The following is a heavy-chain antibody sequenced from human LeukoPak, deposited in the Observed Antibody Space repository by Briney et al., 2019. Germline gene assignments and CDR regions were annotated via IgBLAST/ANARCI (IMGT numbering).Heavy chain of an antibody. J-gene: IGHJ4*02. CDR1: GGSISSSTYY. D-gene: IGHD3-3*01. CDR2: FFYSGST. V-gene: IGHV4-39*01. CDR3: ASGTSTYYELYF. Sequence: SETLSLTCTVSGGSISSSTYYWGWIRQPPGKGLEWIGSFFYSGSTYYNPSLKSRLTMSVDTSNNQFSLKLVSVTAADTAVYYCASGTSTYYELYFWGQGTLVTVSS.